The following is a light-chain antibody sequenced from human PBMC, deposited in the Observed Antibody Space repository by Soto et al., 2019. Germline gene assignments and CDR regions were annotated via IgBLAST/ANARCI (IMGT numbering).Light chain of an antibody. CDR1: SSDIGGYNY. V-gene: IGLV2-14*01. CDR2: EVS. J-gene: IGLJ3*02. Sequence: QSALTQRASVSGSPGQSITISCTGTSSDIGGYNYVSWYQQHPGKAPKLMIYEVSNRPSGVSDRFSGSRSGNTASLTISGLQAEDESDYYCISYTSSSTWVFGGGTKLTVL. CDR3: ISYTSSSTWV.